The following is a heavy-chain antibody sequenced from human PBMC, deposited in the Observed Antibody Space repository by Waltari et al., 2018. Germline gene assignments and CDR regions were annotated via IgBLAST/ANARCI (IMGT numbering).Heavy chain of an antibody. CDR3: ARGPPISAKWELCWFDY. Sequence: EVQVVESGGGLIQPGGSLRLSCAASGFAVRDNYMSWVRQAPGKGLEWVAVIYSGVGAYYADAVKGRFTISRDSSENTFYLQMSSLRVEDTAVYYCARGPPISAKWELCWFDYWGQGTLVTVSS. D-gene: IGHD3-16*01. CDR1: GFAVRDNY. CDR2: IYSGVGA. V-gene: IGHV3-53*01. J-gene: IGHJ4*02.